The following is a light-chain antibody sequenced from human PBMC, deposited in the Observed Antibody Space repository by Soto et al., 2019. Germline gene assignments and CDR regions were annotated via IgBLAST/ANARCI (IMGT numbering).Light chain of an antibody. Sequence: EIVLTQSPATLSLYPGERATLSCRASQSVSSYLAWYQQRPGQAPRLLMYGASTRAAGLPARFSGSGSGTEFTLTISSLQSEDFAVYYCQQYNDWPRTFGQGTKVDIK. J-gene: IGKJ1*01. V-gene: IGKV3-15*01. CDR1: QSVSSY. CDR2: GAS. CDR3: QQYNDWPRT.